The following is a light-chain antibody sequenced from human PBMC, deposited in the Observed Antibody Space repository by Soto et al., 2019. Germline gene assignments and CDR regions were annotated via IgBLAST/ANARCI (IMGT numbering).Light chain of an antibody. J-gene: IGKJ1*01. CDR1: QSLLYDSNNKNY. Sequence: DIVMSHSPDSLAASLGERATINCKSSQSLLYDSNNKNYLAWYQQKPGQPPKLLIYWASTRESGVPDRFSGSGSGTDFTLTISSLQAEDVAVYYCQQYYSTPAFGQGTKV. CDR2: WAS. V-gene: IGKV4-1*01. CDR3: QQYYSTPA.